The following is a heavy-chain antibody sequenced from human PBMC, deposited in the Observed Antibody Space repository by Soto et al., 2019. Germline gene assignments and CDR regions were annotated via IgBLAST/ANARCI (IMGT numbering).Heavy chain of an antibody. CDR3: ARDKKFGYYYYYGMDV. D-gene: IGHD3-10*01. V-gene: IGHV4-59*01. Sequence: SETLSLTCTVSGGSISSYYWSWIRQPPGKGLEWIGYIYYSGSTNYNPSLKSRVTISLDTSKNQFSLKLSSVTAADTAVYYCARDKKFGYYYYYGMDVWGQGTTVTVSS. CDR2: IYYSGST. CDR1: GGSISSYY. J-gene: IGHJ6*02.